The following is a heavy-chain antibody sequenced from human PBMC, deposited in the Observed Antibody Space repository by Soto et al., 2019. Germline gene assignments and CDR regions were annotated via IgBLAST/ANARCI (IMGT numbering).Heavy chain of an antibody. J-gene: IGHJ4*02. Sequence: VSCKASGYTFTNSDINWVRQAPGQGLEWMGWMNPDSGHAAYAQKFQGRVTLTTSTSTSTVYMEMRSLGSEETAVYYCARRPHCSGGICYYGLDNWGQGTLVTVSS. V-gene: IGHV1-8*01. CDR3: ARRPHCSGGICYYGLDN. D-gene: IGHD2-15*01. CDR1: GYTFTNSD. CDR2: MNPDSGHA.